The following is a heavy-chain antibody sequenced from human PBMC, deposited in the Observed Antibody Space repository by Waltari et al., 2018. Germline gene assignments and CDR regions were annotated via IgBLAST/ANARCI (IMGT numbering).Heavy chain of an antibody. J-gene: IGHJ4*02. V-gene: IGHV1-69*14. D-gene: IGHD3-22*01. CDR2: IIPIFGTA. CDR3: ARENYDSSGYYSGWRYFDY. Sequence: QVQLVQSGAEVKKPGSSVKVSCKASGGTFSSYAISWVRQAPGQGIEWMGGIIPIFGTANYAQKFQGRVTITADKSTSTAYMELSSLRSEDTAVYYCARENYDSSGYYSGWRYFDYWGQGTLVTVSS. CDR1: GGTFSSYA.